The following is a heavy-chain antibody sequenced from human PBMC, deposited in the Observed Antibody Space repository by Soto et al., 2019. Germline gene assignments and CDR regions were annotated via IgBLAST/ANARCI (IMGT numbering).Heavy chain of an antibody. V-gene: IGHV3-30*04. CDR3: AKDHDLAAAGYYFDY. CDR2: ISTDGRDK. D-gene: IGHD6-13*01. Sequence: GVPQRLSWTAAGGNFSSYCMHWVRQAPGKGLEWVAVISTDGRDKYHADSVKGRFTISRDNSKNTLYLQMNSLRPEDTAVYYCAKDHDLAAAGYYFDYRGQGTLVTVSS. CDR1: GGNFSSYC. J-gene: IGHJ4*02.